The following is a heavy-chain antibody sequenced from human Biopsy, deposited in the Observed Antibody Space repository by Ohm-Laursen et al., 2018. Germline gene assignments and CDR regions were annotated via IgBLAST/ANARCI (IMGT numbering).Heavy chain of an antibody. D-gene: IGHD3-9*01. CDR3: ATKLTGYFHH. J-gene: IGHJ1*01. V-gene: IGHV1-69*06. Sequence: SVKVSCKAPGGTFSNSGVNWARQAPGHGLEWLGGNIPILGTGNYAQKFQDRVTVAADTSTSTATMELRSLRSGDTAVYYCATKLTGYFHHWGQGTLVIVSS. CDR1: GGTFSNSG. CDR2: NIPILGTG.